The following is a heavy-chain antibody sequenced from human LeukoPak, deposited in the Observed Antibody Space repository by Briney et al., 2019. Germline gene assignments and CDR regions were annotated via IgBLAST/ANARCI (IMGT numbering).Heavy chain of an antibody. J-gene: IGHJ3*02. CDR2: INPTTGDT. Sequence: ASVKVSCKASGYTFTSYYMHWVRQAAGQRLEWMGIINPTTGDTTYAQKLQGRLTMTRDMSTSTVYMELSSLTSEDTAVFYCARYGFSAVWQGGWHAFDIWGQGTVVTVSS. V-gene: IGHV1-46*01. CDR1: GYTFTSYY. D-gene: IGHD2-15*01. CDR3: ARYGFSAVWQGGWHAFDI.